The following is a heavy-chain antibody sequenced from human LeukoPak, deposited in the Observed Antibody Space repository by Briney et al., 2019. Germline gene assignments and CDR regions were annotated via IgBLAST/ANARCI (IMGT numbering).Heavy chain of an antibody. CDR3: ARETGYSGYDYH. CDR2: INPNSGGT. J-gene: IGHJ5*02. V-gene: IGHV1-2*02. D-gene: IGHD5-12*01. Sequence: ASVKVSCKASGYTFTGYYMHWVRQAPGQGLEWMGWINPNSGGTNYAQKFQGRVTMTRDTSISTAYMELSRLRSDDTAVYYCARETGYSGYDYHWGQGTLVTVSS. CDR1: GYTFTGYY.